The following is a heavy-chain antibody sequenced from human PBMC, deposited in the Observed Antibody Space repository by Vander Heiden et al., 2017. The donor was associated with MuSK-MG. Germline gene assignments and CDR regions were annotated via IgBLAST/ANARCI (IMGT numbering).Heavy chain of an antibody. J-gene: IGHJ4*02. CDR3: ARAPRRWLRLLGGFDY. CDR2: IYYSGST. CDR1: GGSISSGGYY. V-gene: IGHV4-31*03. Sequence: QVQLQESGPGLVKPSQTLSLTCTVPGGSISSGGYYWSWIRQHPGKGLEWIGYIYYSGSTYYNPSLKSRVTISVDTSKNQFSLKLSSVTAADTAVYYCARAPRRWLRLLGGFDYWGQGTLVTVSS. D-gene: IGHD5-12*01.